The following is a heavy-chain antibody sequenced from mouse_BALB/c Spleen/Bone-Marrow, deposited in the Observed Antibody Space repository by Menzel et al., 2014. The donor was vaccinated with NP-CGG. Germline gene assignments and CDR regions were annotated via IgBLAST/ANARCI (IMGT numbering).Heavy chain of an antibody. CDR2: INPSNGRT. D-gene: IGHD2-14*01. V-gene: IGHV1S81*02. CDR3: ARHYRYDGPFDY. CDR1: GYTFTSYW. Sequence: VQLQQSGVELVKPGASVKLSCKASGYTFTSYWMHWVKQRPGQGLEWIGEINPSNGRTNYNEKFKSKATLTVDKSSSTAYMQLSSLTSEDSAVYYCARHYRYDGPFDYWGQGTTLTVSS. J-gene: IGHJ2*01.